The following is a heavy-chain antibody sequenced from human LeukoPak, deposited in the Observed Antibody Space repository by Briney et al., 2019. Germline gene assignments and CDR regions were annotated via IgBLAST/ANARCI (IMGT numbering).Heavy chain of an antibody. Sequence: GASVKFSCKASGYTFTSYGNSWVRQAPGQGLEWMGWISAYNGNTNYAQKLQGRVTMTTDTSTSTAYMELRSLRSDDTAVYYCARDSGGYSSGWYHYWGQGTLVPVSS. CDR2: ISAYNGNT. CDR3: ARDSGGYSSGWYHY. J-gene: IGHJ4*02. V-gene: IGHV1-18*01. CDR1: GYTFTSYG. D-gene: IGHD6-19*01.